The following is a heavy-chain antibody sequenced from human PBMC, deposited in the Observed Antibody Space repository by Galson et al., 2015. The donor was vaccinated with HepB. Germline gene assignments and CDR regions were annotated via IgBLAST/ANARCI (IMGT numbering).Heavy chain of an antibody. Sequence: SLRLSCAASGFTFDDYTMHWVRQAPGKGLEWVSLISWDGGSTYYADSVKGRFTISRDNSKNSLYLQMNSLRTEDTALYYCAKVRAPAYYGMDVWGQGTTGTVSS. V-gene: IGHV3-43*01. CDR3: AKVRAPAYYGMDV. CDR1: GFTFDDYT. D-gene: IGHD4-17*01. CDR2: ISWDGGST. J-gene: IGHJ6*02.